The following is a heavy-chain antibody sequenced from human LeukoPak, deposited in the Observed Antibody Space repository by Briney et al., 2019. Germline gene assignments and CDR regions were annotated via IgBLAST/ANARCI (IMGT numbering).Heavy chain of an antibody. CDR1: GFTSSSCA. CDR3: AKGGQAYYDFWSGYVDY. J-gene: IGHJ4*02. V-gene: IGHV3-23*01. CDR2: FSGSGGST. D-gene: IGHD3-3*01. Sequence: GGSLRLSCAASGFTSSSCAMSWVRQAPGQGLKWVSAFSGSGGSTYYADSVKGRFTISRDNSKNTLYLQMNSLRAEDTAVYYCAKGGQAYYDFWSGYVDYWGQGALVTVSS.